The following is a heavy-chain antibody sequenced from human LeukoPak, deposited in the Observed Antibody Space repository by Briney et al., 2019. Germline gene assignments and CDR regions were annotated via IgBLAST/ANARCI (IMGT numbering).Heavy chain of an antibody. CDR3: AKGSSGSFVDL. J-gene: IGHJ4*02. CDR1: GLTFSSYA. CDR2: FSGRGGGR. V-gene: IGHV3-23*01. D-gene: IGHD3-22*01. Sequence: GGSLRLSCAASGLTFSSYAMSWVRQAPGKGLEWVSGFSGRGGGRHDEDSVKGRFTITRDNSKNTLYLQMNGLRVEVTAVYYCAKGSSGSFVDLWGQGTLVTVSS.